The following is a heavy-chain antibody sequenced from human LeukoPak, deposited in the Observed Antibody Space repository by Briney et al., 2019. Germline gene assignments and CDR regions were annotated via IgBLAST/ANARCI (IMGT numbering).Heavy chain of an antibody. CDR2: IYYSGST. V-gene: IGHV4-39*07. CDR1: GFTFSSYW. D-gene: IGHD2-8*01. J-gene: IGHJ4*02. Sequence: PGGSLRLSCAASGFTFSSYWMSWVRQPPGKGLEWIGSIYYSGSTYYNPSLKSRVTISVDTSKNQFSLKLSSVTAADTAVYYCARVNIVLMVYRPGYFDYWGQGTLVTVSS. CDR3: ARVNIVLMVYRPGYFDY.